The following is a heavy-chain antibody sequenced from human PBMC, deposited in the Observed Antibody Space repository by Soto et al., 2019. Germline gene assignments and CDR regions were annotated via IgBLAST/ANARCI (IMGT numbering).Heavy chain of an antibody. D-gene: IGHD6-13*01. CDR3: RSSSRYSTDV. CDR1: GGSITSSFY. CDR2: IYGTGNT. V-gene: IGHV4-39*01. J-gene: IGHJ6*02. Sequence: QLQLQESGPGLVKPSETLSLSCSVSGGSITSSFYWGWIRQPPGKGLEWIGSIYGTGNTYYNPSLNGRVPISADTSKNQFFLTLISVTAADTAVYYCRSSSRYSTDVWGQGATVTVSS.